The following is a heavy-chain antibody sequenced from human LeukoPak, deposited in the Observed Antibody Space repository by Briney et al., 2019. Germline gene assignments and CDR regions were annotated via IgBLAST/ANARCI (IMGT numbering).Heavy chain of an antibody. CDR1: GFTFSNYA. CDR3: TRDFHFRFGELIYYYYYYMDV. D-gene: IGHD3-10*01. Sequence: QPGRSLRLSCAASGFTFSNYAIHWVRQAPGKGLEWVGFIRSKAYGGTTEYAASVKGRFTISRDDSKSIAYLQMNSLKTEDTAVYYCTRDFHFRFGELIYYYYYYMDVWGKGTTVTISS. CDR2: IRSKAYGGTT. J-gene: IGHJ6*03. V-gene: IGHV3-49*04.